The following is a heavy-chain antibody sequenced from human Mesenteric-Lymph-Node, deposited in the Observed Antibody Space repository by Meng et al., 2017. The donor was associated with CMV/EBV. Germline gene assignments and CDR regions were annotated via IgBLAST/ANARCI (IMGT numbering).Heavy chain of an antibody. CDR3: ARGSDIPVNNY. D-gene: IGHD2-15*01. CDR1: GGSFSGYY. V-gene: IGHV4-34*01. CDR2: INHSGVP. J-gene: IGHJ4*02. Sequence: QVQLQQWAAGLLKPSETLSLTCAVYGGSFSGYYWSWIRQPPGKGLEWIGEINHSGVPNYNPSLKSRFTISLDRSKNQFSLKLSSVPAEDTAVYYCARGSDIPVNNYWGQGTLVTVSS.